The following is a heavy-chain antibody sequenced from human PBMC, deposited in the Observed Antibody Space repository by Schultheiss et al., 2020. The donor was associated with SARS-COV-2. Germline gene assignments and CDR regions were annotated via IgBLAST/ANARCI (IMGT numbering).Heavy chain of an antibody. CDR3: ARVGLYGQQP. V-gene: IGHV1-2*02. Sequence: ASVKVSCKASGYTFTGYYMHWVRQAPGQGLEWMGWINPNSGGTNYAQKFQGRVTITADKSTSTAYMELSSLRSDDTAVYYCARVGLYGQQPWGQGTLVTVSS. CDR1: GYTFTGYY. CDR2: INPNSGGT. D-gene: IGHD6-13*01. J-gene: IGHJ5*02.